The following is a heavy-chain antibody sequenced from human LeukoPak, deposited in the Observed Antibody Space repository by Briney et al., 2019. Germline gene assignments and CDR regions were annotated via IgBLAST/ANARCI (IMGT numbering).Heavy chain of an antibody. CDR3: ARESMVRGVIITTLFDY. CDR1: GYTFTSYY. CDR2: INPSGGST. J-gene: IGHJ4*02. Sequence: ASVKVSCKASGYTFTSYYMHWVRQAPGQGLEWMGIINPSGGSTSYAQKFQGRVTMTRDTSTSTVYMELRSLRSEDTAVYYCARESMVRGVIITTLFDYWGQGTLVTVSS. D-gene: IGHD3-10*01. V-gene: IGHV1-46*01.